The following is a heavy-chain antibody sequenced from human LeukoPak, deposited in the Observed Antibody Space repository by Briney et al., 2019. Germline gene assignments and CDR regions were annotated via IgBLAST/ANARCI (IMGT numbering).Heavy chain of an antibody. J-gene: IGHJ4*02. CDR2: ISSSAGTI. Sequence: PGGSLRLSCAASGFTFSSYWMHWVRQAPGKGLEWVSYISSSAGTIYYADSVKGRFTISRDNAKNSLYLQMNSLGAEDTAVYYCASDCYDILTGYYPRGFDYWGQGTLVTVSS. CDR1: GFTFSSYW. D-gene: IGHD3-9*01. CDR3: ASDCYDILTGYYPRGFDY. V-gene: IGHV3-48*04.